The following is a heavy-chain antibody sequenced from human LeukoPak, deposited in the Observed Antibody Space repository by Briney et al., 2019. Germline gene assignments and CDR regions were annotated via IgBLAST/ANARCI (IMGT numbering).Heavy chain of an antibody. Sequence: PGGSLRLSCAASGFTFSIHWMHWARQAPGKGLVWVSRINIDGSSTSYADSVKGRFTISRDNAKNTLFLQMNSLRVEDTAVYYCARGGRYAYFLDYWGQGTLVTVSS. CDR1: GFTFSIHW. V-gene: IGHV3-74*01. CDR2: INIDGSST. J-gene: IGHJ4*02. CDR3: ARGGRYAYFLDY. D-gene: IGHD3-16*01.